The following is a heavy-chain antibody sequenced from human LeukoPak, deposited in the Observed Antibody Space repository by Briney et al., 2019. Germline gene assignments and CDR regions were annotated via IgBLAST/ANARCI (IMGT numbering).Heavy chain of an antibody. V-gene: IGHV3-9*01. J-gene: IGHJ4*02. CDR2: ISWNSGSI. CDR3: AKDALARPYYYDSSGYYSVYYFDY. D-gene: IGHD3-22*01. Sequence: GRSLRLSCAASGFTFDDYAMHWVRQAPGKGLEWVSGISWNSGSIGYADSVKGRFTISRDNAKNSLYPQMNSLRAEDTALYYCAKDALARPYYYDSSGYYSVYYFDYWGQGTLVTVSS. CDR1: GFTFDDYA.